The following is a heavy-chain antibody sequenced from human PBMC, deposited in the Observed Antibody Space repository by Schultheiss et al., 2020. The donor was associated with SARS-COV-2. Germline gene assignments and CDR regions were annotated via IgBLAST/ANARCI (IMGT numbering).Heavy chain of an antibody. CDR1: GYTFTSYA. CDR3: AREGGKGYCTNGVCYYYGMDV. Sequence: ASVKVSCKASGYTFTSYAMHWVRQAPGQRLEWMGWINAGNGNTKYSQKFQGRVTITRDTSASTAYMELSRLRSEDTAVYYCAREGGKGYCTNGVCYYYGMDVWGQGTTVTVSS. V-gene: IGHV1-3*01. J-gene: IGHJ6*02. D-gene: IGHD2-8*01. CDR2: INAGNGNT.